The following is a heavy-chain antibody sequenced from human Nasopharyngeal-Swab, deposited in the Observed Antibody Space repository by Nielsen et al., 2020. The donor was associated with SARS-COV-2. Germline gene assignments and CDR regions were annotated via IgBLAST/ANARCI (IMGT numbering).Heavy chain of an antibody. Sequence: VRQAPVKGPESLGEIYHCGSTNFNPSLKSRVTISVDKSKNQFSLKLSAVTAADTAVYYCARALGYCSGGSCPLWYYGMDVWGQGTTVTVSS. D-gene: IGHD2-15*01. V-gene: IGHV4-4*02. CDR2: IYHCGST. CDR3: ARALGYCSGGSCPLWYYGMDV. J-gene: IGHJ6*02.